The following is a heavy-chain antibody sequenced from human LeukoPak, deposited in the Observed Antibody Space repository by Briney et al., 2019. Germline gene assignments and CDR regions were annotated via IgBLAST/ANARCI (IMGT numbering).Heavy chain of an antibody. D-gene: IGHD3-22*01. Sequence: KESGPTLVKPTQTLTLTCTFSGFSLTTSGVGVGWIRQPPGKALEWLALSYWNDDKRYSPSLKSRLTITKDTSKNQVVLTMTNMVPVDTATYYCAHYYYDSGGYSLDYWGQGTLVTVSS. J-gene: IGHJ4*02. CDR3: AHYYYDSGGYSLDY. CDR1: GFSLTTSGVG. CDR2: SYWNDDK. V-gene: IGHV2-5*01.